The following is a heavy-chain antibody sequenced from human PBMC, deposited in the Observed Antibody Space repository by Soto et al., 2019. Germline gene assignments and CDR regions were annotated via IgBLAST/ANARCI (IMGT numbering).Heavy chain of an antibody. D-gene: IGHD3-3*01. Sequence: SETLSLTCTVSGGSISSTCYYWGWIRQPPGKGLEWIGRMYYSGSTYYNPSLKSRVTMSVDTSKNQLSLKLRSVTAADTAVYYCERSCASGFRSLGWVDPLGCWGRGNPVTVS. V-gene: IGHV4-39*01. CDR2: MYYSGST. CDR3: ERSCASGFRSLGWVDPLGC. J-gene: IGHJ4*02. CDR1: GGSISSTCYY.